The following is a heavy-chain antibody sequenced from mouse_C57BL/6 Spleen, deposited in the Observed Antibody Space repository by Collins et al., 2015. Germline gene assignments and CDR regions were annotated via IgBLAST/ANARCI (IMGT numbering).Heavy chain of an antibody. D-gene: IGHD1-1*01. V-gene: IGHV1-26*01. CDR1: GYTFTDYY. J-gene: IGHJ3*01. CDR2: INPNNGGT. Sequence: EVQLQQSGPELVKPGASVKISCKASGYTFTDYYMNWVKQSHGKSLEWIGDINPNNGGTSYNQKFKGKATLTVDKSSSTAYMELRSLTSEDSAVYYCARFHGSSPYWGQGTLVTVSA. CDR3: ARFHGSSPY.